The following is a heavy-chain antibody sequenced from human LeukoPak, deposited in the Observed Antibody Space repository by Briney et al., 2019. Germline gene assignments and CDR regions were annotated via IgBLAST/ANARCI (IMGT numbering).Heavy chain of an antibody. CDR3: ARAPDIVVVPAAIEGNYFDY. CDR2: IYYSGST. CDR1: GGSISSGGYY. D-gene: IGHD2-2*01. J-gene: IGHJ4*02. Sequence: HPSQTLSLTCTVSGGSISSGGYYWSWIRQHPGKGLEWIGYIYYSGSTYYNPSLKSRVTISVDTSKNQFSLKLSSVTAADTAVYYCARAPDIVVVPAAIEGNYFDYWGQGTLVTVSS. V-gene: IGHV4-31*03.